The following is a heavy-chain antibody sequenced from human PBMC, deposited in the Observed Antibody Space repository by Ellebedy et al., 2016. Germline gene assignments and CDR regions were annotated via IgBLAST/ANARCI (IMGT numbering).Heavy chain of an antibody. CDR3: ARRYSSGPNWFDP. Sequence: ASVKVSCKASGYTFISYGITWVRQAPGQGLEWMGGIIPIFGTANYAQKFQGRVTMTTDTSTSTAYMELRSLRSDDTAVYYCARRYSSGPNWFDPWGQGTLVTVSS. J-gene: IGHJ5*02. CDR1: GYTFISYG. V-gene: IGHV1-18*04. D-gene: IGHD6-19*01. CDR2: IIPIFGTA.